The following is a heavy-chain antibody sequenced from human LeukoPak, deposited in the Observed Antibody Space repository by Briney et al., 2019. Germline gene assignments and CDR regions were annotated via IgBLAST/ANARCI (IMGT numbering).Heavy chain of an antibody. CDR3: AKDPGLGGDRDY. CDR2: ISSSGSTI. D-gene: IGHD1-26*01. J-gene: IGHJ4*02. V-gene: IGHV3-11*04. Sequence: GGSLRLSCAGSGFTFSDYYMSWIRQAPGKGLEWISYISSSGSTIYYADSAKGRFTISRDNAKNSLYLQMNSLGAEDTAVYFCAKDPGLGGDRDYWGQGTLVTVSS. CDR1: GFTFSDYY.